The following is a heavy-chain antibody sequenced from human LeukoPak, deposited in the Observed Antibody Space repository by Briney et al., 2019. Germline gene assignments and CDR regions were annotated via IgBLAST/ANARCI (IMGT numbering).Heavy chain of an antibody. Sequence: PAETLSLTCTVSGGSISSSSYYWGWIRQPPGKGLEWIGGIYYSGSTYYNPSLKSRVTISVDTSKNQFSLKLSSVTAPDTAVYYCASGGNVRYYYYYMDVWGKGTTVTVSS. V-gene: IGHV4-39*01. CDR2: IYYSGST. D-gene: IGHD4-23*01. CDR3: ASGGNVRYYYYYMDV. J-gene: IGHJ6*03. CDR1: GGSISSSSYY.